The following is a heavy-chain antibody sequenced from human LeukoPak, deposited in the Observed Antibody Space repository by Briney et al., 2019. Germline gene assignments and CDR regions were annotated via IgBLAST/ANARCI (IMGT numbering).Heavy chain of an antibody. Sequence: GGSLRLSCAASGFTFSDYYMSWIRQAPGKGLEWVSYISSSGSTIYYADSVKGRFTISRDNAKNSLYLQMNSLRAEDTAVYYCTKDMYSSSRYYFDYWGQGTLVTVSS. CDR1: GFTFSDYY. V-gene: IGHV3-11*01. CDR3: TKDMYSSSRYYFDY. CDR2: ISSSGSTI. J-gene: IGHJ4*02. D-gene: IGHD6-13*01.